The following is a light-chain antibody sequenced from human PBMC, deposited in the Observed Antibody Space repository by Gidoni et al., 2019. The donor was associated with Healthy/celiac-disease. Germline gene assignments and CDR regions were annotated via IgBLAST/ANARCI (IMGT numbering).Light chain of an antibody. CDR2: KAS. Sequence: DIQMTQSPSTQSPSLAGPVRVLVAGWPGISRNQGKPPKLLIYKASSLESGVPSKFSGSGSGTEFTLTISSLQPDDFATYYCQQYNSYITFGPXTKVDIK. V-gene: IGKV1-5*03. CDR1: RVLVAG. J-gene: IGKJ3*01. CDR3: QQYNSYIT.